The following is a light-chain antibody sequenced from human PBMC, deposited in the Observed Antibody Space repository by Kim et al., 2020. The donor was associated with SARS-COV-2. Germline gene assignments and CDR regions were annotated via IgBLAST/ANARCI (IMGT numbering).Light chain of an antibody. CDR2: WAS. CDR3: QQYYDIPWA. Sequence: ATINCKSSQSVLYNSNSKNYLSWYQQKPGQPPKLLIYWASTRESGVPDRFRGRGSGTDFTLSISSVQAEDVAVYYCQQYYDIPWAFGQGTKVEIK. CDR1: QSVLYNSNSKNY. V-gene: IGKV4-1*01. J-gene: IGKJ1*01.